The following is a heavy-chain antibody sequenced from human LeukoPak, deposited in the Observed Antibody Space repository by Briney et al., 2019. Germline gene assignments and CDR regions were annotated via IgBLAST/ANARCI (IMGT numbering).Heavy chain of an antibody. D-gene: IGHD1-1*01. J-gene: IGHJ2*01. CDR2: ISYSSSII. Sequence: PGGSLRLSCAASGFTFSSYSMNWVRQPPGKGLEWVSYISYSSSIIYYADSVKGRFTISRDNAKNSLYLQMNSLRAEDTAVYYCARVEDMNGYFDLWGRGTLVTVSS. CDR3: ARVEDMNGYFDL. CDR1: GFTFSSYS. V-gene: IGHV3-48*04.